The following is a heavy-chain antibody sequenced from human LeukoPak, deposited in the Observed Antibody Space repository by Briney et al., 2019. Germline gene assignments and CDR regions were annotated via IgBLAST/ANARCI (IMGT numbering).Heavy chain of an antibody. CDR3: ARGVSSQDLTAREEKAYFFDY. D-gene: IGHD6-6*01. V-gene: IGHV4-34*01. CDR1: GGSFSGYY. CDR2: INHSGST. J-gene: IGHJ4*02. Sequence: SETLSLTCAVYGGSFSGYYWSWIRQPPGKGLEWIGEINHSGSTNYNPSLKSRVAISVDTSKNPFSLKLSSVTAADTAVYYCARGVSSQDLTAREEKAYFFDYWGQGTLATVSS.